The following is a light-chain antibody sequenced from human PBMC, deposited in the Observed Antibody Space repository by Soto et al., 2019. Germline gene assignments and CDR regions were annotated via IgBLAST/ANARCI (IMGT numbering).Light chain of an antibody. J-gene: IGLJ1*01. V-gene: IGLV2-14*01. CDR3: SSYTCRSTLYV. Sequence: QSVLTQPASVSGSPGQSITISCTGTSSDVGGYNYVSWYQQHPGKAPKLMIYEVSNRPSGVSNRFSGSKSGNTASLTISGLQAEDEADYYCSSYTCRSTLYVLGTWTKVTVL. CDR1: SSDVGGYNY. CDR2: EVS.